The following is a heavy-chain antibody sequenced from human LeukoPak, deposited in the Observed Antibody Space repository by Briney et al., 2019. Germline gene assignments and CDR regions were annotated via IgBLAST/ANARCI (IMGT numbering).Heavy chain of an antibody. D-gene: IGHD2/OR15-2a*01. CDR3: ARDRTISNWFDP. Sequence: SVKVSSKPSGGTFSSYTISWVPQAPGQGLEWMGRIIPILGIANYAQKFQGRVTITADKSTSTAYMELSSLRSEDTAVYYCARDRTISNWFDPWGQGTLVTVSS. V-gene: IGHV1-69*04. CDR1: GGTFSSYT. CDR2: IIPILGIA. J-gene: IGHJ5*02.